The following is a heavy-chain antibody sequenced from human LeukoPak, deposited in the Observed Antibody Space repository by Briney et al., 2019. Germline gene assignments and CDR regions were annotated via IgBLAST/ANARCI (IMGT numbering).Heavy chain of an antibody. J-gene: IGHJ4*02. CDR1: GGSISSYY. CDR3: ASAPSFRSYFDY. Sequence: PSETLSLTCTVSGGSISSYYWSWIRQPPGKGLEWIGYIYYSGSTNYNPSLKSRVTISVDTFKNQFSLKLSSVTAADTAVYYCASAPSFRSYFDYWGQGTLVTVSS. V-gene: IGHV4-59*01. CDR2: IYYSGST. D-gene: IGHD3-3*01.